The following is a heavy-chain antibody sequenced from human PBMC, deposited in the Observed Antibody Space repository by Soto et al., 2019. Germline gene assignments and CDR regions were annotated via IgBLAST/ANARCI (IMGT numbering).Heavy chain of an antibody. D-gene: IGHD4-17*01. CDR2: INSYKCVT. Sequence: QVQLVQSGAEVKKPGASVKVSCKASGYTLINNYGISWVRQAPGQGLEWMGWINSYKCVTNNARNFQDRVTMTTDASTTTASMELRSLTSDDTAVYYCARDRQNYGSLDYWGQGTLVTVSS. V-gene: IGHV1-18*01. CDR3: ARDRQNYGSLDY. CDR1: GYTLINNYG. J-gene: IGHJ4*02.